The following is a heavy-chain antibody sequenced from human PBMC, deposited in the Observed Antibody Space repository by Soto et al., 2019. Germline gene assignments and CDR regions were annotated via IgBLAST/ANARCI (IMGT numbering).Heavy chain of an antibody. Sequence: PGGSLRLSCAASGFTFSDYYMSWIRQAPGKGLEWVSAISGSGGSTYYADSVKGRFTISRDNSKNTLYLQMNSLRAEDTAVYYCAKCGDYGDLPPELINYYYGMDVWGQGTTVTVSS. CDR2: ISGSGGST. V-gene: IGHV3-23*01. CDR1: GFTFSDYY. CDR3: AKCGDYGDLPPELINYYYGMDV. D-gene: IGHD4-17*01. J-gene: IGHJ6*02.